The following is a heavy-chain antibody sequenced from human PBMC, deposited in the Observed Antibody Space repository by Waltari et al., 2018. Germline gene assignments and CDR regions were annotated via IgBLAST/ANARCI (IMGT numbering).Heavy chain of an antibody. Sequence: QLHLQESGPGLVKPSETLYLTCSVSGDSINRSKYYWAWIRQPPGKGLESIGSIYYSGSTYHNPSLKSRVTISVDTSKNEFYLKLKSVTAADTATYYCARLTVVGATRWFEPWGQGTQVTVSS. D-gene: IGHD1-26*01. CDR1: GDSINRSKYY. J-gene: IGHJ5*02. V-gene: IGHV4-39*01. CDR2: IYYSGST. CDR3: ARLTVVGATRWFEP.